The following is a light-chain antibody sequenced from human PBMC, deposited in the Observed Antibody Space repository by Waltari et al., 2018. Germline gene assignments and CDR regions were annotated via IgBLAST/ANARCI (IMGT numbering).Light chain of an antibody. CDR2: DVT. Sequence: QSALTQPASVSGSPGKSITISCTGTSSDIGGYNYVPWYQQHPGKAPKLMIFDVTKRPSGVSDRFSGSKSGNTASLTISGLHTDDESDYYCSSYTSTNTVIFGGGTKVTVL. CDR3: SSYTSTNTVI. J-gene: IGLJ2*01. CDR1: SSDIGGYNY. V-gene: IGLV2-14*03.